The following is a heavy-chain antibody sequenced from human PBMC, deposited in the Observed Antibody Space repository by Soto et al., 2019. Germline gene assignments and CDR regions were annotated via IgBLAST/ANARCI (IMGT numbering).Heavy chain of an antibody. J-gene: IGHJ6*02. V-gene: IGHV4-59*01. CDR2: IYYSGST. D-gene: IGHD3-3*01. CDR3: ARDVGTYYDFWSGYYTEKDYGMDV. CDR1: GGSISSYY. Sequence: QVQLQESGPGLVKPSETLSLTCTVSGGSISSYYWSWIRQPPGKGLEWIGYIYYSGSTNYNPSLKSRITRSVDTSKNQFSLKLSSVTAADTAVYYCARDVGTYYDFWSGYYTEKDYGMDVWGQGTTVTVSS.